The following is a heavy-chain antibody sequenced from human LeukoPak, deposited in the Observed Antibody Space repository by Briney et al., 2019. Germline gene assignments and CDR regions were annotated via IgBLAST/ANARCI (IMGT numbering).Heavy chain of an antibody. CDR2: ISSSGNTT. CDR1: GFTFSRYE. CDR3: AKDGKAYCGGDCYTPYDY. V-gene: IGHV3-23*01. J-gene: IGHJ4*02. D-gene: IGHD2-21*02. Sequence: GGSLRLSCAPAGFTFSRYEMNWVRQPPGKWLEWESYISSSGNTTYYADSVNGPSTISRVTSKHTMYLQMTSVRAEDTAVYYCAKDGKAYCGGDCYTPYDYWGQGTLVTVSS.